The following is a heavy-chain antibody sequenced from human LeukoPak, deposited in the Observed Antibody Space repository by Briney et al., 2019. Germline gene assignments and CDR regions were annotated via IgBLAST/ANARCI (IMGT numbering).Heavy chain of an antibody. D-gene: IGHD4-17*01. Sequence: SSETLSLTCTVSGGSISTYYWSWIRQSPGKGLEWIGYIDYSGSANKKPSPKSRVTISIDTSKNQFSLRLSSVTAADTAVYYCAREGHTTTAGLDYWGQGTLVTVSS. J-gene: IGHJ4*02. CDR2: IDYSGSA. V-gene: IGHV4-59*12. CDR3: AREGHTTTAGLDY. CDR1: GGSISTYY.